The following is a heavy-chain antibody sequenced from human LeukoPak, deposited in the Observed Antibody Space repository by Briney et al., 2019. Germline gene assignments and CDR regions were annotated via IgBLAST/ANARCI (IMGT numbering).Heavy chain of an antibody. D-gene: IGHD2-15*01. V-gene: IGHV4-34*01. Sequence: SETLSLTCAVYGGSFSGYYWSWIRQPPGKGLEWIGEINHSGSTNYNPSLKSRVTISVDTSKNQFSLKLSSVTAADTAVYYCARGYCSGSSCYRYWGQGTLVTVSS. CDR1: GGSFSGYY. CDR3: ARGYCSGSSCYRY. CDR2: INHSGST. J-gene: IGHJ4*02.